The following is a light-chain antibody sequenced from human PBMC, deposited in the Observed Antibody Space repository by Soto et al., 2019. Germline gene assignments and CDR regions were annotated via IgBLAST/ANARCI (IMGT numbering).Light chain of an antibody. Sequence: DIQMTQSPSSLSASVGDRVTITCLASQSINSYLNWYQQTPGKAPKLLIYAASSLQSGIPSRFSGRGSGTDFTLTINSLQPEDFATYYCQQSYSTPHTFGQGTKLEIK. V-gene: IGKV1-39*01. CDR2: AAS. CDR1: QSINSY. CDR3: QQSYSTPHT. J-gene: IGKJ2*01.